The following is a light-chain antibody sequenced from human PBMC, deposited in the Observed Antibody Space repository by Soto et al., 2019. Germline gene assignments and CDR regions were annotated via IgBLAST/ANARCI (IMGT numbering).Light chain of an antibody. CDR3: QQYGTSSRT. CDR2: LAS. Sequence: DIQMTQSPSTLSASVGDRVTITCRASQTISTSSAWYQQKPGKAPKLLIYLASTLQSGVPARFSGSGSATEFTLSISSLQPDDFATYYCQQYGTSSRTFGQGTKVDIK. J-gene: IGKJ1*01. V-gene: IGKV1-5*03. CDR1: QTISTS.